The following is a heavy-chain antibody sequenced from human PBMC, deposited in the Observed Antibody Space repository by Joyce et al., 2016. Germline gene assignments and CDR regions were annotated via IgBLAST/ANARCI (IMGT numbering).Heavy chain of an antibody. D-gene: IGHD2-8*01. J-gene: IGHJ4*02. CDR2: LSFGGSNK. CDR1: FTFSSHS. Sequence: QVQLVESGGGVVQPGFTFSSHSRHWVRQSPGKGLGWVAVLSFGGSNKYYADSVQGRFTISRDIASNTLYLQMKSLRAEDSAVYYCARDYANWALDYWGQGTLVTVSS. CDR3: ARDYANWALDY. V-gene: IGHV3-30-3*01.